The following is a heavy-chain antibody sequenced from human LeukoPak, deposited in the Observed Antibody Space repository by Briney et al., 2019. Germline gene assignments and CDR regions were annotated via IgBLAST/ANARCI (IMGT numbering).Heavy chain of an antibody. CDR2: ISGSGGST. Sequence: PGGSLRLSCAASGFTFSSYAMSWVRQAPGKGLEWVSAISGSGGSTYYADSVKGRFTISRDNSKNTPYLQMNSLRAEDTAVYYCAKDLEGYDSSGYYKNDAFDIWGQGTMVTVSS. CDR1: GFTFSSYA. J-gene: IGHJ3*02. D-gene: IGHD3-22*01. V-gene: IGHV3-23*01. CDR3: AKDLEGYDSSGYYKNDAFDI.